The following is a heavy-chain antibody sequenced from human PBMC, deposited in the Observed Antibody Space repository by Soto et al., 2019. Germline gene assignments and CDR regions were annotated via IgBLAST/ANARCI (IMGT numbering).Heavy chain of an antibody. J-gene: IGHJ6*03. D-gene: IGHD3-10*01. CDR1: GVSISSYC. Sequence: PSETLSLTCTVSGVSISSYCWSWIRQPPGKGLEWIGYIYYSGSTNYNPSLKSRVTISVDTSKNQFSLKLSSVTAADTAVYYCARHSDYYYMDVWGKGTTVTVSS. V-gene: IGHV4-59*08. CDR2: IYYSGST. CDR3: ARHSDYYYMDV.